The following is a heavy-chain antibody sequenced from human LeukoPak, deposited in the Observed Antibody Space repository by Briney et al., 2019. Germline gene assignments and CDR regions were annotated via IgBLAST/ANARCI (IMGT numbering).Heavy chain of an antibody. J-gene: IGHJ4*02. CDR2: ISYDGSNK. V-gene: IGHV3-30-3*01. CDR1: GFTFSSYA. D-gene: IGHD2-8*01. Sequence: GGSLRLSCAASGFTFSSYAMHWVRQAPGKGLEWVAVISYDGSNKYYADSEKGRFTISRDNSKNTLYLQMNSLRAEDTAVYYCARSRYCTNGICSYFVYWGQGTLVTVSS. CDR3: ARSRYCTNGICSYFVY.